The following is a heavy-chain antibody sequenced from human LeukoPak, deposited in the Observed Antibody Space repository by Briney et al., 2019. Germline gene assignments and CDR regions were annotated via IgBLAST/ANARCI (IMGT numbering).Heavy chain of an antibody. CDR1: GFTFSSYG. D-gene: IGHD1-26*01. CDR3: AEDTSTPEVGALDY. V-gene: IGHV3-30*02. CDR2: IRYDGSNK. J-gene: IGHJ4*02. Sequence: GGSLRLSCAASGFTFSSYGMHWVRQAPGKGLEWVAFIRYDGSNKYYADSVKGRFTISRDNSKNTLYLQMNSLRAEDTAVYYCAEDTSTPEVGALDYWGQGTLVTASS.